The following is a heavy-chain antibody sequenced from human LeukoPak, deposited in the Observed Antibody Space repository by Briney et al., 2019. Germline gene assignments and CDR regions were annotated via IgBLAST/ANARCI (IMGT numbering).Heavy chain of an antibody. CDR3: ARFGVAYGVDV. D-gene: IGHD3-16*01. J-gene: IGHJ6*02. Sequence: GGSLRLSCAASGFTFSSYWMHWVRQAPGKGLVWVSHINKDGSSTSYADSVKGRFTISRDNAKNTLYLQVNSLRAEDTAVYYCARFGVAYGVDVWGQGTTVTVSS. CDR2: INKDGSST. V-gene: IGHV3-74*01. CDR1: GFTFSSYW.